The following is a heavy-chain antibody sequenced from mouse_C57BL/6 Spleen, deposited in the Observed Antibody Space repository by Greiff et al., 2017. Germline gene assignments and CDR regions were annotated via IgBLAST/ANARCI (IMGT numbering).Heavy chain of an antibody. J-gene: IGHJ3*01. CDR1: GYTFTSYW. CDR3: ARGEEYYYGTFAY. V-gene: IGHV1-64*01. D-gene: IGHD1-1*01. Sequence: QVHLQQPGAELVTPGASVKLSCKASGYTFTSYWLHWVKQRPGQGLAWIGMIHPNSGSTNYNEKFNSKATLTVDKSSSTAYMQLSSLTSEDSAVYYCARGEEYYYGTFAYWGQGTLVTVSA. CDR2: IHPNSGST.